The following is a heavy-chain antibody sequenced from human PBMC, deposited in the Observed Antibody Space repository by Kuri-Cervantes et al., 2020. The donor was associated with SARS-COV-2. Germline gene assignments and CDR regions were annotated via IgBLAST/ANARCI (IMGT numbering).Heavy chain of an antibody. D-gene: IGHD1-26*01. CDR3: ARDASYSGSYGSFQH. CDR2: ISYDGSDK. J-gene: IGHJ1*01. CDR1: GLTFSSYA. V-gene: IGHV3-30*01. Sequence: GGSLRLSCAASGLTFSSYAMHWVRQAPGRGLEWVALISYDGSDKNYADSVKGRFTISRDNSKNTLYLQMNTLRTEDTAMFYCARDASYSGSYGSFQHWGQGTLVTVSS.